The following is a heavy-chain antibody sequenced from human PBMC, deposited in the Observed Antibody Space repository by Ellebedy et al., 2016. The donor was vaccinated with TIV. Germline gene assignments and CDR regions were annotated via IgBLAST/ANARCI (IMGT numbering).Heavy chain of an antibody. CDR3: AKGRGGGSDTSAPRYYFDD. Sequence: GESLKISCAASGFTFSTYAMSWVRQAPGKGLEWVSTIGGNGDNTYYSDSVKRRFTISRDISKNTLYLQMNSLRAEDKAVYYCAKGRGGGSDTSAPRYYFDDWGLGTLVTVSS. V-gene: IGHV3-23*01. D-gene: IGHD3-22*01. CDR2: IGGNGDNT. J-gene: IGHJ4*02. CDR1: GFTFSTYA.